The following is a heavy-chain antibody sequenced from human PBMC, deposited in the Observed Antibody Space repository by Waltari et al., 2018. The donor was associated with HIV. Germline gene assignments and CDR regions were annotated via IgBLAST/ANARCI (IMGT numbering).Heavy chain of an antibody. V-gene: IGHV4-61*02. D-gene: IGHD3-10*01. CDR2: IYTSGST. CDR1: GGSISSGSYY. Sequence: QVQLQESGPGLVKPSQTLSLTCTVSGGSISSGSYYWSWIRQPAGKGLEWIGRIYTSGSTNYNPSLKSRGTISVDTSKNQFSRKLSSVTAADTAVYYCARDRPYYYGSGSLRYCDYWGQGTLVTVSS. CDR3: ARDRPYYYGSGSLRYCDY. J-gene: IGHJ4*02.